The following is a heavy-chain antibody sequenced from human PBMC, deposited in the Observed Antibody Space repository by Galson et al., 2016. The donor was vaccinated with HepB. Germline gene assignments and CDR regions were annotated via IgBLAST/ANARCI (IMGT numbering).Heavy chain of an antibody. Sequence: SVKVSCKASRGTFSSFAFTWVRQAPGQGLDWVGGIIPVFDTTNYAPRFQGRVTITADESTGIVYMELSSLRSDDTAVYYCARSNFWSGSPTHYYYMDVWGTGTTVTVSS. D-gene: IGHD3-3*01. CDR2: IIPVFDTT. J-gene: IGHJ6*03. V-gene: IGHV1-69*13. CDR1: RGTFSSFA. CDR3: ARSNFWSGSPTHYYYMDV.